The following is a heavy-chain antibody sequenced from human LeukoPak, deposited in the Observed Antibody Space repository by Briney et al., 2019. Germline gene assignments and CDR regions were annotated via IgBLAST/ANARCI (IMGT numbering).Heavy chain of an antibody. CDR2: IKLDGSEK. J-gene: IGHJ6*04. CDR3: AKRYFYGMGA. D-gene: IGHD3-9*01. V-gene: IGHV3-7*03. CDR1: GFTFSNYW. Sequence: GGSLRLSCAASGFTFSNYWMTWVRQAPGKGLEWVANIKLDGSEKNYVDSVKGRFTISRDNSENSLYLQMNSLRAEDTAVYYCAKRYFYGMGAWGKGTTVTVSS.